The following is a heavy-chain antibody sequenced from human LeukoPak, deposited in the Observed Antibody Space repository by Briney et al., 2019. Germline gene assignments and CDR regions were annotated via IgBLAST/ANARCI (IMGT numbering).Heavy chain of an antibody. CDR3: ARLNPVAGTSLNYYYGMDV. J-gene: IGHJ6*02. D-gene: IGHD6-19*01. CDR2: IYYSGST. V-gene: IGHV4-59*08. CDR1: GGSISSYY. Sequence: SETLSLTGTGSGGSISSYYWSWIRQPPGKGLEWIGYIYYSGSTNYNPSLKSRVTISVDTSKNQFSLKLSSVTAADTAVYYCARLNPVAGTSLNYYYGMDVWGQGTTVTVSS.